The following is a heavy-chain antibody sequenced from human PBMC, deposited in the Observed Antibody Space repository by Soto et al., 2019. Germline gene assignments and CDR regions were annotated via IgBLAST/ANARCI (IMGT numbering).Heavy chain of an antibody. D-gene: IGHD5-18*01. V-gene: IGHV1-8*01. CDR3: ARGMGYSYASFDY. Sequence: ASVKVSCKASGYTFTSYDINWVRQATGQGLEWMGWMNPNSGNTGYAQKFQGRVTMTRNTSISTAYMELSRLRSEETAVYYCARGMGYSYASFDYWGQGTLVTVSS. CDR2: MNPNSGNT. CDR1: GYTFTSYD. J-gene: IGHJ4*02.